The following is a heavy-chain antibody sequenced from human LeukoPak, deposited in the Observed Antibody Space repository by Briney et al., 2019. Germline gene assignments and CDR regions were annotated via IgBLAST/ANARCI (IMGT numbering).Heavy chain of an antibody. Sequence: ASVKVSCKTSKNMFTGYFMHWVRQAPGQGLVWIGWINPNSGGTPFARRFQGRVTMTRDTSIGATYMELSRLTSDDTALYYCAAQCNDDFCYKRDYMDVWGKGTMVIVSS. V-gene: IGHV1-2*02. CDR1: KNMFTGYF. CDR3: AAQCNDDFCYKRDYMDV. CDR2: INPNSGGT. J-gene: IGHJ6*03. D-gene: IGHD2-2*02.